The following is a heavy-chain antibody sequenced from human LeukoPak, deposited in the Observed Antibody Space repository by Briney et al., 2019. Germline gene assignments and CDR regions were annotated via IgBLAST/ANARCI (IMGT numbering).Heavy chain of an antibody. Sequence: SETLSLTCAVYGGSFSGYYWSWIRQPPGKGLEWIGEINHSGSTNYNRSLKSRVTISVDTSKNQFSLKLSSVTAADTAVYYCARYGSGWKIDYWGQGTLVTVSS. J-gene: IGHJ4*02. CDR1: GGSFSGYY. CDR2: INHSGST. D-gene: IGHD6-19*01. CDR3: ARYGSGWKIDY. V-gene: IGHV4-34*01.